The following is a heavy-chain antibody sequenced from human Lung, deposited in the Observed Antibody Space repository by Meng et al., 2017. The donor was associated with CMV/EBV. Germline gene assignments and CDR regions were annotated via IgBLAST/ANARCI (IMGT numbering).Heavy chain of an antibody. J-gene: IGHJ4*02. CDR3: ARGRIAVAADDY. CDR2: INPSGGST. CDR1: GYTFTSYY. D-gene: IGHD6-19*01. V-gene: IGHV1-46*01. Sequence: QVQLVKSRAEVKKPGASVTVSCKASGYTFTSYYMHWVRQAPGQGLKWMGIINPSGGSTSYAQKFQGRVTMTRDTSTSTVYMELSSLRSEDTAVYYCARGRIAVAADDYWGQGTLVTVSS.